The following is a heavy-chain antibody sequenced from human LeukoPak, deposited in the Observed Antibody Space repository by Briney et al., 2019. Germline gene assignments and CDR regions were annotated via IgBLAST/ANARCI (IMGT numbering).Heavy chain of an antibody. CDR2: INHSGST. Sequence: SETLSVTRAVYRGSFSGYYWSWLRQPPPEVLEWIGEINHSGSTNNNPSLKNRVTISVDTSKNQFSLKLSSVTAADTAVYYCARHYRGFSGYEPDYWGQGTLVTVSP. CDR1: RGSFSGYY. J-gene: IGHJ4*02. CDR3: ARHYRGFSGYEPDY. D-gene: IGHD5-12*01. V-gene: IGHV4-34*01.